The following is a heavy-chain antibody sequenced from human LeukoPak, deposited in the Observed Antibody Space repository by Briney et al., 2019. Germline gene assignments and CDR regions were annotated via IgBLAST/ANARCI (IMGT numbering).Heavy chain of an antibody. J-gene: IGHJ4*02. CDR3: ARQYCSGGSCYDY. Sequence: PGRSLRLSCAASGFTFSSYAMHWVRQAPGKGLEWVAVISYDGSNKSYADSVKGRFTISRDNSKNTLYLQMNSLRAEDTAVYYCARQYCSGGSCYDYWGQGTLVTVSS. CDR1: GFTFSSYA. D-gene: IGHD2-15*01. V-gene: IGHV3-30*04. CDR2: ISYDGSNK.